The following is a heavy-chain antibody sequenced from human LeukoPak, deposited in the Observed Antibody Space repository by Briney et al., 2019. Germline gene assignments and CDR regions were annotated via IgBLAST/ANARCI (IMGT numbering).Heavy chain of an antibody. CDR3: ARNYLYYYGSGSYPNFSP. V-gene: IGHV4-34*01. CDR1: GGSFRGYY. D-gene: IGHD3-10*01. CDR2: INHSGST. J-gene: IGHJ5*02. Sequence: SETLSLICAVYGGSFRGYYWSWIRQPPGKGLEWIGEINHSGSTNYNPSLKSRVTISVDTSKNQFSLKLSSVTAADTAVYYCARNYLYYYGSGSYPNFSPWGQGTLVTVSS.